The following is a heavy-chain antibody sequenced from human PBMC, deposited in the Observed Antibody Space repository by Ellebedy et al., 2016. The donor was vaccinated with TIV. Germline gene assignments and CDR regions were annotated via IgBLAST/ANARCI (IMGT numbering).Heavy chain of an antibody. Sequence: ASVKVSCKASGYTFTNFGFNWVRQAPGQGLEWMGRIVPVVGTALYAQKFQGRVTMTADKSTNTAYMELRSLRSEDTAVYYCSRIVTDGRYYYYGMDVWGQGTTVTVS. CDR3: SRIVTDGRYYYYGMDV. V-gene: IGHV1-69*04. J-gene: IGHJ6*02. CDR1: GYTFTNFG. CDR2: IVPVVGTA. D-gene: IGHD1-26*01.